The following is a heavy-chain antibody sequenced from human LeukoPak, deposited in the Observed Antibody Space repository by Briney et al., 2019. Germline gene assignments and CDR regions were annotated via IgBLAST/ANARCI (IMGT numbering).Heavy chain of an antibody. Sequence: PLETLSLTCTVSGGSISSSSYYWGWIRQPPGKGLEWIGLMYYRGSTYYNPSLKSRVTISVDTSKYQLSLKLSSVTAADTAVYYCARSMYSTNADSWGQGTLVTVSS. CDR3: ARSMYSTNADS. D-gene: IGHD6-13*01. V-gene: IGHV4-39*01. CDR2: MYYRGST. J-gene: IGHJ4*02. CDR1: GGSISSSSYY.